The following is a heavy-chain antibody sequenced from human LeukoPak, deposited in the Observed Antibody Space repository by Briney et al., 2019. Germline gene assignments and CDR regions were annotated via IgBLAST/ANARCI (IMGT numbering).Heavy chain of an antibody. Sequence: PSETLSLTCDVPGSSITSNYFWGWIRPPPGKGLEWIATIYHSWGIYFNPSLKSRVSISLDASKNQFSLKLTSLTAADTAIYYCARNVTAGFFDYWGQGILVTVSS. CDR2: IYHSWGI. CDR3: ARNVTAGFFDY. J-gene: IGHJ4*02. D-gene: IGHD1-1*01. CDR1: GSSITSNYF. V-gene: IGHV4-38-2*01.